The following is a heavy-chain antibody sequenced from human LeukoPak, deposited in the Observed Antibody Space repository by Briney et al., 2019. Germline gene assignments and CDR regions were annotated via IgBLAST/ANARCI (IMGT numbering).Heavy chain of an antibody. CDR3: ARDPNGDYVGAFDM. J-gene: IGHJ3*02. V-gene: IGHV3-23*01. CDR1: GFTFTNFA. CDR2: IRSSGLNT. Sequence: PGGSLRLSCAASGFTFTNFAMMWVRQTPGKGLELVPTIRSSGLNTYSADSVKDRFTISRDDSKNTLYLQMNRLRAEDTGVYYCARDPNGDYVGAFDMWGRGTVVTVSS. D-gene: IGHD4-17*01.